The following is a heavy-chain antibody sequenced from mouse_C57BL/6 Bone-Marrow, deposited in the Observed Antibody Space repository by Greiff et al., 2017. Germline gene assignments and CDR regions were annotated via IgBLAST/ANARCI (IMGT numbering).Heavy chain of an antibody. V-gene: IGHV7-3*01. CDR3: ARCADGYYGYAMDY. CDR1: GFTFTDYY. Sequence: EVQVVESGGGLVQPGGSLSLSCAASGFTFTDYYMSWVRQPPGKALEWLGFIRNKANGYTTEYSASVKGRFTISRDNSQSILYLQMNALRAEDSATYYCARCADGYYGYAMDYWGQGTSVTVSS. D-gene: IGHD2-3*01. J-gene: IGHJ4*01. CDR2: IRNKANGYTT.